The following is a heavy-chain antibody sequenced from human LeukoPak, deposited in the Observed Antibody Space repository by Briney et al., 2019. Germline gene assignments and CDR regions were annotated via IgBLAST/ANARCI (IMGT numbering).Heavy chain of an antibody. J-gene: IGHJ4*02. CDR1: GGSISSYY. Sequence: HSETLSLTCTVSGGSISSYYWSWIRQPPGKGMEWIGYIYYSGSTNYNPSLKSRVTISVDTSKNQFSLKLSSVTAADTAVYYCARAKGFVAVAGNFDYWGQGTLVTVSS. D-gene: IGHD6-19*01. CDR3: ARAKGFVAVAGNFDY. V-gene: IGHV4-59*01. CDR2: IYYSGST.